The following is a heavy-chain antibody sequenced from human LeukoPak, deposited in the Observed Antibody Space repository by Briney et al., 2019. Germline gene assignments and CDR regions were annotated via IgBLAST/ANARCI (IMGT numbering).Heavy chain of an antibody. Sequence: SETLSLTCTVSGASMSPSPWSWIRQPPGKGLEWIGYMFYGGDTNHNPSLKSRVTMSVDMSKNQFSLRLSSVTAADTAVYYCAGHKVHDFGGSDWYFDLWGRGTLVTVSS. CDR1: GASMSPSP. CDR3: AGHKVHDFGGSDWYFDL. D-gene: IGHD4-23*01. J-gene: IGHJ2*01. CDR2: MFYGGDT. V-gene: IGHV4-59*08.